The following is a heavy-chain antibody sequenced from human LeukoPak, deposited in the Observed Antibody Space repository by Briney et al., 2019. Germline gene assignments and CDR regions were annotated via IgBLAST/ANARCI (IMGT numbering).Heavy chain of an antibody. Sequence: PSETLSLTCAVYGGSFSGYYWSWIRQPPGKGLEWIGEINRSRSTNYNPSLKSRVTISVDTSKNQFSLKLSSVTAADTAVYYCARLQLVPRWFDPWGQGTLVTVSS. D-gene: IGHD6-13*01. J-gene: IGHJ5*02. CDR3: ARLQLVPRWFDP. CDR1: GGSFSGYY. V-gene: IGHV4-34*01. CDR2: INRSRST.